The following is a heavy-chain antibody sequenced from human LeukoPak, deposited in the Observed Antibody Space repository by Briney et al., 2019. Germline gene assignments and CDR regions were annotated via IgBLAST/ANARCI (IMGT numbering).Heavy chain of an antibody. J-gene: IGHJ6*02. D-gene: IGHD2-21*01. CDR2: ISATSTFI. V-gene: IGHV3-21*01. Sequence: GGSLRLSCSASGFTFSRHHMTWVRQAPEKGLEWVSSISATSTFIEDADSVKGRFTISRDNAKNSVYLQMDSLKDEDTAVYYCATIPTGGLVRAGVIDVWGQGTTVTVSS. CDR3: ATIPTGGLVRAGVIDV. CDR1: GFTFSRHH.